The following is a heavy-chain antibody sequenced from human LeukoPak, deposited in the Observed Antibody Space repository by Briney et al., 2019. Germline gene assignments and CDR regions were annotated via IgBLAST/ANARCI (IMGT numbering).Heavy chain of an antibody. CDR1: GYTFTGYY. J-gene: IGHJ4*02. D-gene: IGHD4-17*01. Sequence: ASVKVSCKASGYTFTGYYTHWVRQAPGQGLEWMGRINPNSGGTNYAQKFQGRVTMTRDTSISIAYMELSRLRSDDTAVYYCARELLDDYGDYFYWGQGILVTVSS. CDR2: INPNSGGT. CDR3: ARELLDDYGDYFY. V-gene: IGHV1-2*06.